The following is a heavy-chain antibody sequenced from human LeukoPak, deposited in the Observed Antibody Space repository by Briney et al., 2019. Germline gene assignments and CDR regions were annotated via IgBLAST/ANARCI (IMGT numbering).Heavy chain of an antibody. Sequence: ASVKVSFTASGYTFTGYYMHWVRQAPGQGLEWMGWINPNSGGTNYAQKFQGRVTMTRDTSISTAYMELSRLRSDDTAVYYCARRKEELPFDYWGQGTLVTGSS. CDR2: INPNSGGT. J-gene: IGHJ4*02. V-gene: IGHV1-2*02. CDR1: GYTFTGYY. CDR3: ARRKEELPFDY. D-gene: IGHD3-10*01.